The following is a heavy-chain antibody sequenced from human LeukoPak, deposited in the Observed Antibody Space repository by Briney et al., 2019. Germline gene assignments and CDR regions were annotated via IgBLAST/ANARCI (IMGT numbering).Heavy chain of an antibody. CDR3: ARYYYGSGSYRHYFDY. D-gene: IGHD3-10*01. CDR1: GGSPSSGGYY. J-gene: IGHJ4*02. CDR2: INHRGTT. V-gene: IGHV4-30-2*01. Sequence: SETLSLTCTVSGGSPSSGGYYWSWIRQQPWKGWEWFGYINHRGTTYYNPSLKSRVTISVDRAKSQFSLKLSSVTAADTAMYYCARYYYGSGSYRHYFDYWGQGTLVTVSS.